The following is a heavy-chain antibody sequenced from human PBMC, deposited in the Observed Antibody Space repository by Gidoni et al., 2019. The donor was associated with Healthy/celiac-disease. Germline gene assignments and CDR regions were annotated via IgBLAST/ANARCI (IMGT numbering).Heavy chain of an antibody. CDR3: AKDDDSGYDLGGYVFDY. CDR2: SSGSGGST. J-gene: IGHJ4*02. D-gene: IGHD5-12*01. V-gene: IGHV3-23*01. CDR1: GFTFSSYA. Sequence: EVQLLESGGGLVQPGGSLRLSCAASGFTFSSYAMRWVRQAPGKGLEWVSASSGSGGSTYYADSVKGRFTISRDNSKNTLYLQMNSLRAEDTAVYYCAKDDDSGYDLGGYVFDYWGQGTLVTVSS.